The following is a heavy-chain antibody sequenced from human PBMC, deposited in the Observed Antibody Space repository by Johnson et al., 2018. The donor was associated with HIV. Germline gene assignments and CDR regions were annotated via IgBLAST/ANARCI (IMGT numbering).Heavy chain of an antibody. D-gene: IGHD2-21*01. Sequence: QVQLVESGGGLVQPGGSLRLSCAASGFTFSSYAMHWVRQAPGKGLEWVAVISYDGSNTYYADSVKGRFTISRDNAKNSLYLQMNSLRAEDTALYYCAREMVVAGAFDIWGQGTMVTVSS. V-gene: IGHV3-30*04. CDR3: AREMVVAGAFDI. J-gene: IGHJ3*02. CDR1: GFTFSSYA. CDR2: ISYDGSNT.